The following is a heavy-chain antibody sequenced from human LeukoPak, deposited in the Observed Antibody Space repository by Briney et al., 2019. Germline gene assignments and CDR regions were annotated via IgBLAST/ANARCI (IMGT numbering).Heavy chain of an antibody. D-gene: IGHD3-3*02. Sequence: GGSLRLSCAASGFTFNTYSMNWVSQAPGKGLEWVSYVSSSSTSIYYADSVKGRFTISRDNAMNSLFLQMNALTAEDTAVYYCAREGHSSPRGYFGVDVWGQGTTVTVSS. J-gene: IGHJ6*02. CDR3: AREGHSSPRGYFGVDV. V-gene: IGHV3-21*01. CDR1: GFTFNTYS. CDR2: VSSSSTSI.